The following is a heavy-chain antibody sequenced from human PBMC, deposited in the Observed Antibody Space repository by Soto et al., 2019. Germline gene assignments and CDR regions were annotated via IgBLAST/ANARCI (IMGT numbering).Heavy chain of an antibody. CDR2: ISYDGSNK. CDR3: SKKVTYCDDSSGEKMDY. V-gene: IGHV3-30*18. CDR1: GFTFSSYG. D-gene: IGHD3-22*01. Sequence: QVQLVESGGGVVQPGRSLRLSCAASGFTFSSYGMHWVRQAPGKGLEWVAVISYDGSNKYYADSVKGRFTISRDNSKNKLYHQMNSLRAEDKAVYYYSKKVTYCDDSSGEKMDYWGQGTLVTVSS. J-gene: IGHJ4*02.